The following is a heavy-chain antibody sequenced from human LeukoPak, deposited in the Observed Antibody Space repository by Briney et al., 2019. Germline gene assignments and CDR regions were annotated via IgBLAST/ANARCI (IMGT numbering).Heavy chain of an antibody. CDR2: LYTSGST. CDR1: GGSISSRSYY. CDR3: ARDNDFWSGYYSMDY. V-gene: IGHV4-61*02. D-gene: IGHD3-3*01. J-gene: IGHJ4*02. Sequence: SETLSLTCTVSGGSISSRSYYWSWIRQPAGKGLEWIWRLYTSGSTNYNPSLKSRVTISVDTSKNQFSLKLSSVTAADTAVYYCARDNDFWSGYYSMDYGGQGTLVTISS.